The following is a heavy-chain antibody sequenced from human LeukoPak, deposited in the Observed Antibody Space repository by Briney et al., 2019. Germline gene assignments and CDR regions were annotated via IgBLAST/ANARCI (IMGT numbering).Heavy chain of an antibody. J-gene: IGHJ4*02. CDR2: INPNSGGT. D-gene: IGHD2-15*01. Sequence: ASVKVSCKASGYTFTGYYIHWVRQAPGQGLEWMGWINPNSGGTKYAQKFQGRVTMTRDTSISTAYMELNRLISDDTAVYYCARVESLYCSSGSCCDYWGQGTLVTASS. CDR1: GYTFTGYY. CDR3: ARVESLYCSSGSCCDY. V-gene: IGHV1-2*02.